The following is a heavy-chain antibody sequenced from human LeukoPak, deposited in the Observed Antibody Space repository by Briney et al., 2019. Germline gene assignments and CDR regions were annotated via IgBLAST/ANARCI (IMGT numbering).Heavy chain of an antibody. CDR2: IKQDGSEQ. CDR1: GFTFSNYR. D-gene: IGHD5-12*01. J-gene: IGHJ4*02. Sequence: GGSLRLSCAASGFTFSNYRMSWVRQAPGKGPEWVANIKQDGSEQYYVDSVKGRFTISRDNAKNSLYLQMNSLRDEDTAVYYCARMGSGHDWSLFDYWGQGTLVTVSS. V-gene: IGHV3-7*03. CDR3: ARMGSGHDWSLFDY.